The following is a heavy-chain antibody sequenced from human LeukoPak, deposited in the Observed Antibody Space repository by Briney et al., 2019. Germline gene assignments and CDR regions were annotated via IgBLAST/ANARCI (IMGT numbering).Heavy chain of an antibody. Sequence: GGSLRLSCAASGFTFSSYAMSWVRQAPGKGLEWVSAISGSGGSTYYADSVKGRFTISRDNSKNTLYLQMNSLRAEDTAVYYCAKPKPILWLGEPRNPLDGFDYWGQGTLVTVSS. J-gene: IGHJ4*02. V-gene: IGHV3-23*01. CDR3: AKPKPILWLGEPRNPLDGFDY. D-gene: IGHD3-10*01. CDR1: GFTFSSYA. CDR2: ISGSGGST.